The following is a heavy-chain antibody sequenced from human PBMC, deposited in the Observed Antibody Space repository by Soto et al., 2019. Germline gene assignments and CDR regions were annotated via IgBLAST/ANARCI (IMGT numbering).Heavy chain of an antibody. V-gene: IGHV4-31*03. Sequence: QVQLQESGPGLVKPSQTLSLTCTVSGGSISSGGYYWSWIRQHPGKGLEWIGYIYYSGSTYYNPSLKSRXXIXVXMSKNQFSLKLSSVTAADTAVYYCATLLYDPGYFDYWGQGTLVTVSS. CDR3: ATLLYDPGYFDY. CDR2: IYYSGST. CDR1: GGSISSGGYY. J-gene: IGHJ4*02. D-gene: IGHD3-22*01.